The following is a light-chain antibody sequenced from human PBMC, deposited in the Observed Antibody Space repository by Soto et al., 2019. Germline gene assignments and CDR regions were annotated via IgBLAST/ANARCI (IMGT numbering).Light chain of an antibody. V-gene: IGKV3-20*01. CDR2: GAA. CDR1: QSISSSF. CDR3: HHYGDSRT. J-gene: IGKJ1*01. Sequence: ELVLTQSPGTLSLSPGERATLSCRASQSISSSFLAWYQQKPGQAPRLLIYGAANRATGCPDRFSGSGSRTDFSRSSSRLEPEDFGGYYCHHYGDSRTFGQGTKVEIK.